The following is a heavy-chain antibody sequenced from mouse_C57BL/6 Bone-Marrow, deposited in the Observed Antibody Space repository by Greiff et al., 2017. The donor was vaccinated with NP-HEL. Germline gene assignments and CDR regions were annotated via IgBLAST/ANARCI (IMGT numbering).Heavy chain of an antibody. CDR3: TREAIYYGYDMDY. J-gene: IGHJ4*01. D-gene: IGHD2-2*01. CDR2: IYPGNSDT. Sequence: VQLQQSGTVLARPGASVKMSCKTSGYTFTSYWMHWVKQRPGQGLEWIGAIYPGNSDTSYNQKFKGKAKLTAVTSASTAYMELSRLTNEDSAVYYCTREAIYYGYDMDYWGQGTSVTVSS. V-gene: IGHV1-5*01. CDR1: GYTFTSYW.